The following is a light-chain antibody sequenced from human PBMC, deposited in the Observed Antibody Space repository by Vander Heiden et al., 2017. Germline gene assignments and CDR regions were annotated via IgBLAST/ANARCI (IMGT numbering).Light chain of an antibody. CDR3: MQGLQTPYT. V-gene: IGKV2-28*01. CDR2: LAS. CDR1: QSLLHRNGDIW. Sequence: DIVMTQSPLPLPVSPGEPASIPCSSSQSLLHRNGDIWLDWYQQKPGQSPQVLIYLASNRASGVPDRFSGSGAGTDFTLISSRVEAEDVVFYYCMQGLQTPYTFGQGTKLEIK. J-gene: IGKJ2*01.